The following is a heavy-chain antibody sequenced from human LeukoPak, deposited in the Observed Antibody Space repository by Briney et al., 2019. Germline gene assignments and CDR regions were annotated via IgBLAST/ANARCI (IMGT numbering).Heavy chain of an antibody. D-gene: IGHD5-24*01. CDR1: GFTFSTYA. J-gene: IGHJ5*02. CDR2: ISATGGTT. V-gene: IGHV3-23*01. Sequence: GGSLRLSCAASGFTFSTYAMTWVRQAPGKGLEWVSAISATGGTTYYADSVKGRFTTSRDNSKNTLYLQLNTRRAEDTAKNYCARGKMTALLDWFDPWGQGTLVTVSS. CDR3: ARGKMTALLDWFDP.